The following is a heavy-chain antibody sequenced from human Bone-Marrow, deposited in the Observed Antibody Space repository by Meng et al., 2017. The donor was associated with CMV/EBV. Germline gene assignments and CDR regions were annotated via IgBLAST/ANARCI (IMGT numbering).Heavy chain of an antibody. CDR2: ISSSSSYI. J-gene: IGHJ3*02. D-gene: IGHD6-13*01. Sequence: GESLKISCAASGFTFSSYSMNWVRQAPGKGLEWVSSISSSSSYIYYADSVKGRFTISRDNAKNSLYLQMNSLRAEDTAVYYCARGGIAMGDAFAIWGQGKMVNVSS. CDR3: ARGGIAMGDAFAI. V-gene: IGHV3-21*01. CDR1: GFTFSSYS.